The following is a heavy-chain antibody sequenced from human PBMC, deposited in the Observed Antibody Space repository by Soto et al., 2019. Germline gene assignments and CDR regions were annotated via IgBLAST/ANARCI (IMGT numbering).Heavy chain of an antibody. Sequence: ASVKVSCKASEYTFIDYYMHWVRQAPGQGLEWMGWINPNSGGTNYAQKFQGRVTMTRDTSISTAYMELNGLTSDDTAVYYCARGRRSSSSPNDYWGQGTLVTVPQ. CDR2: INPNSGGT. CDR3: ARGRRSSSSPNDY. D-gene: IGHD6-6*01. J-gene: IGHJ4*02. V-gene: IGHV1-2*02. CDR1: EYTFIDYY.